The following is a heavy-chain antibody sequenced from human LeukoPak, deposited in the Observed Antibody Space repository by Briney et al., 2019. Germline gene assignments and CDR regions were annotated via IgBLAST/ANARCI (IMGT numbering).Heavy chain of an antibody. V-gene: IGHV4-34*01. CDR2: INHSGST. J-gene: IGHJ6*04. CDR3: ARGFAPVV. CDR1: GGSFSGYY. Sequence: SETLSLTCAVYGGSFSGYYWSWIRQPPGKGLEWIGEINHSGSTNYNPSLKSRFTISVDTSKNQFSLKLSSVTAADTAVYYCARGFAPVVWGKGTTVTVSS.